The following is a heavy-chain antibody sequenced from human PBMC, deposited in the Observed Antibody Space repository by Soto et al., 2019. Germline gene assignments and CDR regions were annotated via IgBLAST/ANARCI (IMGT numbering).Heavy chain of an antibody. CDR1: GGSFSGYY. CDR3: ARGLGSSAMVYYFDY. Sequence: SETLSLTCAVYGGSFSGYYWSWIRQPPGKGLEWIGEINHSGSTNYNPSLKSRVTISVDTSKNQSSLKLSSVTAADTAVYYCARGLGSSAMVYYFDYWGQGTLVTVSS. V-gene: IGHV4-34*01. CDR2: INHSGST. J-gene: IGHJ4*02. D-gene: IGHD5-18*01.